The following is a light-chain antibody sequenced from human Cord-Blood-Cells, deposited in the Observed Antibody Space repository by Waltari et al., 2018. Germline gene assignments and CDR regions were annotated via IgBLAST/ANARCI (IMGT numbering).Light chain of an antibody. CDR3: LQDYNYPWT. V-gene: IGKV1-6*01. J-gene: IGKJ1*01. Sequence: AIQTTHSPSSLSASVGASVTITCRASQGIRNDLGWYQQKPGKAPKLLIYAASSLQSGVPSRFSGSRSGTDFTLTISSLQPEDFATYYCLQDYNYPWTFGQGTKVEIK. CDR2: AAS. CDR1: QGIRND.